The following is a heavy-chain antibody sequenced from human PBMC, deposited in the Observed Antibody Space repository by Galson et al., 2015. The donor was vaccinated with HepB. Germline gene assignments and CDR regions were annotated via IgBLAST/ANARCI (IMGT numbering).Heavy chain of an antibody. CDR1: GGTFSSYA. D-gene: IGHD6-6*01. CDR2: IIPIFGIA. Sequence: SVKVSCKASGGTFSSYAISWVRQAPGQGLEWMGGIIPIFGIANYAQKFQGRVTITADESTSTAYMELSSLRSEDTAVYYCAKRGGWVAARPGPTGYFDYWGQGTLVTVSS. J-gene: IGHJ4*02. V-gene: IGHV1-69*13. CDR3: AKRGGWVAARPGPTGYFDY.